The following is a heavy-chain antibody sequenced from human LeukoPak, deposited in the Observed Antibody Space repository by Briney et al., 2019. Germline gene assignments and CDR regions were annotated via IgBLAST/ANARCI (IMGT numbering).Heavy chain of an antibody. J-gene: IGHJ3*02. CDR1: GGSISSYY. CDR2: IYTSGST. V-gene: IGHV4-4*07. CDR3: ASTRIVGAMPFDI. Sequence: PSETLSLTCTVSGGSISSYYWSWIRQPPGKGLEWIGRIYTSGSTNYNPSLKSRVTMSVDTSKNQFSLKLSSVTAADTAVYYCASTRIVGAMPFDIWGQGTMVTVSS. D-gene: IGHD1-26*01.